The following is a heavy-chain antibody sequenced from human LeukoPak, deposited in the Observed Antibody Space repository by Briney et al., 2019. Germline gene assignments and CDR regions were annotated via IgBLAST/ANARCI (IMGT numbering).Heavy chain of an antibody. V-gene: IGHV1-8*02. Sequence: ASVKVSCKASGYTFSGHYLHWVRQATGQGLEWMGRMSPNSGNTGYAQKFQGRVTMTRNTAISTAYMELSSLRSEDTAVYYCVRTPPNWGADYWGQGTLVTVSS. CDR2: MSPNSGNT. CDR1: GYTFSGHY. D-gene: IGHD7-27*01. J-gene: IGHJ4*02. CDR3: VRTPPNWGADY.